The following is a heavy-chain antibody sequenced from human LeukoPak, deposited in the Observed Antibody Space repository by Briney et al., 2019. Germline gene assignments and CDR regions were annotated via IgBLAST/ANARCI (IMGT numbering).Heavy chain of an antibody. CDR3: AKDMRAGYCSSTSCYGDAFDI. D-gene: IGHD2-2*01. CDR2: ISWNSGSI. Sequence: GGSLRLSCAASGFPFDDYAMHWVRQAPGKGLEWVSGISWNSGSIGYADSVKGRFTISRDNAKNSLYLQMNSLRAEDTALYYCAKDMRAGYCSSTSCYGDAFDIWGQGTMVTVSS. J-gene: IGHJ3*02. V-gene: IGHV3-9*01. CDR1: GFPFDDYA.